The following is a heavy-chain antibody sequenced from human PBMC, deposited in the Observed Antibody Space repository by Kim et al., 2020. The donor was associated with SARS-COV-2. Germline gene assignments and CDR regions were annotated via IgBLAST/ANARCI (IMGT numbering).Heavy chain of an antibody. CDR1: GFTFSTYS. J-gene: IGHJ4*02. CDR2: IKSSSTYI. Sequence: GGSLRLSCAASGFTFSTYSMNWVRQAPGKGLEWVSSIKSSSTYIYYADAVKGRFTISRDKAKNSLYLQMNSLRAEDTDVYDCAREQRSSGWTRDGYWGQG. D-gene: IGHD6-19*01. V-gene: IGHV3-21*04. CDR3: AREQRSSGWTRDGY.